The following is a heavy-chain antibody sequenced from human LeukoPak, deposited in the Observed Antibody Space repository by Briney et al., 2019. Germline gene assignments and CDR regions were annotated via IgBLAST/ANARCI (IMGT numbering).Heavy chain of an antibody. CDR3: ARDEWAGKVGY. V-gene: IGHV3-48*04. CDR1: GFTFSDYS. J-gene: IGHJ4*02. CDR2: ITPDSSTI. Sequence: GGSLRLSCAASGFTFSDYSMNWVRQAPGKGLEWISYITPDSSTIKYADSVKGRFTISRDDAKNSLYLQMNSLRAEDTAVYYCARDEWAGKVGYWGQGTLVTVSS. D-gene: IGHD2-8*01.